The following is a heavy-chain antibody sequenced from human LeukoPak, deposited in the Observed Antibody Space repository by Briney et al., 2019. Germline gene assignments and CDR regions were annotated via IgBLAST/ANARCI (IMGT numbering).Heavy chain of an antibody. CDR1: GFTFSSYW. CDR3: ARGGGLDV. Sequence: PGGSLRLSCAASGFTFSSYWMNWARQAPGKGLEWVASINHNGNVNYYVDSVKGRFTISRDNAKNSLYLQMRNFGAEDTAVYFCARGGGLDVWGQGATVTVSS. J-gene: IGHJ6*02. V-gene: IGHV3-7*03. CDR2: INHNGNVN. D-gene: IGHD3-16*01.